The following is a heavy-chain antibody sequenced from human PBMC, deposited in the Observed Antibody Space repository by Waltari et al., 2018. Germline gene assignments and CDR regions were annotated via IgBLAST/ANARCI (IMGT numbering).Heavy chain of an antibody. D-gene: IGHD2-15*01. CDR2: ISSSSSYI. CDR3: ARDPSCSGGSCYSADY. CDR1: GFTFSSYS. Sequence: EVQLVESGGGLVKPGGSLRLSCAASGFTFSSYSMNWVRQAPGKGLEWVSSISSSSSYIYYADSVKGRFTISRDNAKNSLYLQMNSLRAEDTAVYYCARDPSCSGGSCYSADYWGQGTLVTVSS. J-gene: IGHJ4*02. V-gene: IGHV3-21*01.